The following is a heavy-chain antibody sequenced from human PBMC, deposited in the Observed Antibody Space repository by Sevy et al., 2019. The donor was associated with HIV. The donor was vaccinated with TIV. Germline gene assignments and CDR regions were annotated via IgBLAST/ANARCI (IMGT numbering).Heavy chain of an antibody. CDR1: GFPLRNYA. V-gene: IGHV3-23*01. Sequence: GESLKISCAASGFPLRNYAMSWVRQAPGKGLEWVSSISGSGGSTYYADSVKGRFTISRDNFQNTLDLEMNSLRAEDTAVYYCAKDGAVAPSDYWGQGTLVTVS. CDR3: AKDGAVAPSDY. CDR2: ISGSGGST. D-gene: IGHD6-19*01. J-gene: IGHJ4*02.